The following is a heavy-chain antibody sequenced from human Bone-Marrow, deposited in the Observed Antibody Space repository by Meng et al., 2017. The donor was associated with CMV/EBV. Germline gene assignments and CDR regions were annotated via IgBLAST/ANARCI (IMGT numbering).Heavy chain of an antibody. CDR3: ARDLRFWEWLSQGNALDS. CDR2: ISAYNGNT. D-gene: IGHD3-3*01. J-gene: IGHJ4*02. CDR1: GYTFTRYA. Sequence: ASVKVSCKASGYTFTRYAFSWVRQAPGQGLEWMGWISAYNGNTKYAEKFQGRVTMTTDTSTSTANMELRSLRSDDTAVYYCARDLRFWEWLSQGNALDSWGQGTLVTVSS. V-gene: IGHV1-18*01.